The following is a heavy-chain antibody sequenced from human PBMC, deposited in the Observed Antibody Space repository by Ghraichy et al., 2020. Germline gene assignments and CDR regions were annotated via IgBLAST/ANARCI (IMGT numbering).Heavy chain of an antibody. V-gene: IGHV4-34*01. J-gene: IGHJ4*02. CDR2: INHSGST. D-gene: IGHD3-9*01. CDR1: GGSFSGYY. CDR3: ASSYDILTGYFDY. Sequence: SETLSLTCAVYGGSFSGYYWSWIRQPPGKGLEWIGEINHSGSTNYNPSLKSRVTISVDTSKNQFSLKLSSVTAADTAVYYCASSYDILTGYFDYSGQGTLVTVSS.